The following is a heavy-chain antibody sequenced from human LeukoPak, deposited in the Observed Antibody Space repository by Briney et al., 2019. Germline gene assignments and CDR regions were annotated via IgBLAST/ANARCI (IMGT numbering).Heavy chain of an antibody. CDR1: GGSISSSSYY. CDR2: IYYSGST. Sequence: SETLSLTCTVSGGSISSSSYYWGWIRQPPGKGLEWTGSIYYSGSTYYNPSLKSRVTISVDTSKNQFSLKLSSVTAADTAVYYCARHKWGQQLVSSFDYWGQGTLVTVSS. J-gene: IGHJ4*02. CDR3: ARHKWGQQLVSSFDY. D-gene: IGHD6-13*01. V-gene: IGHV4-39*01.